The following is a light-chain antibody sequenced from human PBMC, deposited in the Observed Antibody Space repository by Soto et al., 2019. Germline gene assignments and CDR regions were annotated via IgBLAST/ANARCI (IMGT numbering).Light chain of an antibody. CDR1: QSVGSTY. V-gene: IGKV3-20*01. CDR3: QQYGSPPQT. Sequence: EIVLTQSPGTLSLSPGERATLSCRARQSVGSTYLAWYQQKPGQAPRLLIYGASSRATGIPDRISGSGSGTDFTLTISRLEPEDFAVYYCQQYGSPPQTFGQGTKVDI. CDR2: GAS. J-gene: IGKJ1*01.